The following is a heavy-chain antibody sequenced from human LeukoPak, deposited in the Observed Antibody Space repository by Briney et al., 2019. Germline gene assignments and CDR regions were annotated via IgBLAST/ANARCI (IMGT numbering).Heavy chain of an antibody. D-gene: IGHD6-13*01. J-gene: IGHJ4*02. Sequence: SETLSLTCTVSGGSISSGSYYWSWIRQPAGKGLEWIGRIYTSGSTNYNPSPKSRVTISVDTSKNQFSLKLSSVTTADTAVYYCARAIAPPPGIAAAGRIDYWGQGTLVTVSS. CDR2: IYTSGST. CDR3: ARAIAPPPGIAAAGRIDY. CDR1: GGSISSGSYY. V-gene: IGHV4-61*02.